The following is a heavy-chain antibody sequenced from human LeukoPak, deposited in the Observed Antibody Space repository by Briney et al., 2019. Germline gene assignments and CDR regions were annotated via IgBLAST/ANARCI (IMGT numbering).Heavy chain of an antibody. CDR3: ARQSSSWYGEVDY. CDR2: IYPGDSDT. J-gene: IGHJ4*02. D-gene: IGHD6-13*01. CDR1: GYSFTSYW. V-gene: IGHV5-51*01. Sequence: GESLKISCKGSGYSFTSYWIGWVRQMPGKGLEWMGIIYPGDSDTRYSPPFQGQVTISADKSISTAYLQWSSLKASDTAMYYCARQSSSWYGEVDYWGQGTLVTVSS.